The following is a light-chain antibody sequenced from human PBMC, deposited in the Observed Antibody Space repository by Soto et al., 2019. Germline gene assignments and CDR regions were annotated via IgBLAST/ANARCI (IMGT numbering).Light chain of an antibody. V-gene: IGKV1-6*01. CDR2: AAS. Sequence: IQMTQSPSSLSASVGDRVTITCRASQSIRIYLGWYQQKPGKAPKLLIYAASSLQSGVPSRFSGSGSGTDFTLTISSLQPEDFATYYCLQDYNYPWTFGQGTKVDIK. CDR3: LQDYNYPWT. J-gene: IGKJ1*01. CDR1: QSIRIY.